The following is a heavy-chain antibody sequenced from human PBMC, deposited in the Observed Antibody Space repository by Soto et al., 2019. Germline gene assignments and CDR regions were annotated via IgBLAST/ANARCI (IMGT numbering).Heavy chain of an antibody. CDR1: GFTFSSYA. V-gene: IGHV3-23*01. CDR3: AATGPAYYYYYMDV. CDR2: ISGSGGST. D-gene: IGHD4-17*01. J-gene: IGHJ6*03. Sequence: EVQLLESGGGLVQPGGSLRLSCAASGFTFSSYAMSWVRQAPGKGLEWVSVISGSGGSTYYADSVKGRFTISRDNSKNTLYLQMNSLRAEDTAVYYCAATGPAYYYYYMDVWGKGTTVTVSS.